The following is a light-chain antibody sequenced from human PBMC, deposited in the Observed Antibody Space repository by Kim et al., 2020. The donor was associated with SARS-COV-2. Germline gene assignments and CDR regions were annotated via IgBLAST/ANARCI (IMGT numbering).Light chain of an antibody. CDR3: QQYDSYWT. Sequence: SACVGDRVTITCRASQCISNCLAWFHQKPGKAPKSLIYAASSLQSGVPSKFRGSGAGTDFTLTISSVQPEYFAIYYCQQYDSYWTFGQGTKVDIK. V-gene: IGKV1-16*02. CDR2: AAS. J-gene: IGKJ1*01. CDR1: QCISNC.